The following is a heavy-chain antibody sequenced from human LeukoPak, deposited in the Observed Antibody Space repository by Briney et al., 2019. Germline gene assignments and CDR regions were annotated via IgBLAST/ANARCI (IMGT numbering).Heavy chain of an antibody. CDR1: GFTFSSYS. D-gene: IGHD4-17*01. Sequence: GGSLRLSCAASGFTFSSYSMNWVRQAPGKGLEWVSYISSSSSTIYYADSVKGRFTISRDNAKNSLYLQMNSLRAEDTAVYYCASTRDYGDYAHDAFDIWGQGTMVTVSS. CDR3: ASTRDYGDYAHDAFDI. J-gene: IGHJ3*02. CDR2: ISSSSSTI. V-gene: IGHV3-48*01.